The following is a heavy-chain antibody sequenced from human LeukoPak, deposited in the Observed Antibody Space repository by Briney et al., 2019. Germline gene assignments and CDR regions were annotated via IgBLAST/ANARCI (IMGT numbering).Heavy chain of an antibody. J-gene: IGHJ6*03. D-gene: IGHD1-14*01. Sequence: SETLSLTCTVSGGSISSYYWSWIRQPAGKGLEWIGRIYTSGSTIYNPSLKSRVTMSIDMSKNQFSLKLSSVTAADTAVYYCARGRYESTRLSAYYYYYMDVWGKGTAVTVSS. V-gene: IGHV4-4*07. CDR2: IYTSGST. CDR1: GGSISSYY. CDR3: ARGRYESTRLSAYYYYYMDV.